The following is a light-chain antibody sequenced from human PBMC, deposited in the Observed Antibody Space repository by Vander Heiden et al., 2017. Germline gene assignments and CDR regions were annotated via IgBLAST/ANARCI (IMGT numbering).Light chain of an antibody. J-gene: IGLJ2*01. V-gene: IGLV1-40*01. CDR2: VNI. CDR1: SSNIGAGYD. CDR3: QSYDSSLSVV. Sequence: SVLTQPPSVSGAPGERVTISCTGSSSNIGAGYDVHWYNQLPGTAPKLLIYVNINRPSGVPDRFSGSKSGTSASRAIAGLQAEDEADYYCQSYDSSLSVVFGRGTKLTVL.